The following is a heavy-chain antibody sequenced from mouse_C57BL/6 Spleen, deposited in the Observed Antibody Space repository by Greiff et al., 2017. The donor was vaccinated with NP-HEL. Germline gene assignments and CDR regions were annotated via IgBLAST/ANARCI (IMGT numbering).Heavy chain of an antibody. CDR2: IDPSDSYP. CDR1: GYTFTSYW. Sequence: VQLQQPGAELVKPGASVKLSCKASGYTFTSYWMQWVKQRPGQGLEWIGEIDPSDSYPNYNQKFKGKATLTVDTSSSTAYMQLSSLTSEDSAVYYCARRGDDGPYYYAMDYWGQGTSVTVSS. J-gene: IGHJ4*01. D-gene: IGHD2-3*01. CDR3: ARRGDDGPYYYAMDY. V-gene: IGHV1-50*01.